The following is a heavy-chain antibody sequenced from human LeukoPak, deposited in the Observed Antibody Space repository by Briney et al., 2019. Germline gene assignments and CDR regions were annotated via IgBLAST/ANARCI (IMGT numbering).Heavy chain of an antibody. V-gene: IGHV3-48*01. D-gene: IGHD3-22*01. CDR2: FSTSSGTI. J-gene: IGHJ4*02. CDR1: GFTFSSYS. Sequence: PGGSLRLSCAASGFTFSSYSMNWVRQGPGKGLEWISYFSTSSGTISYADSVKGRFTISRDDAKNSLYLQMNSLRAEDTAVYYCALDYYDVNGYSRGWDYWGQGTLVAVSS. CDR3: ALDYYDVNGYSRGWDY.